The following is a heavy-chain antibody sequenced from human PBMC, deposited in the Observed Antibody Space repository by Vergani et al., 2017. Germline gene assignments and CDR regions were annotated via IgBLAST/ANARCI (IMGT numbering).Heavy chain of an antibody. V-gene: IGHV3-48*03. Sequence: EVQLVESGGGLVQPGGSLRLSCAASGFTFSSYEMNWVRQAPGKGLEWVSYISSSGSTIYYADSVKGGFTISRDNAKNSLYLQMNSRRAEDTAVYYCAGPYCGGDCYGVGAFDIWGQGTMVTVSS. CDR2: ISSSGSTI. CDR3: AGPYCGGDCYGVGAFDI. CDR1: GFTFSSYE. D-gene: IGHD2-21*01. J-gene: IGHJ3*02.